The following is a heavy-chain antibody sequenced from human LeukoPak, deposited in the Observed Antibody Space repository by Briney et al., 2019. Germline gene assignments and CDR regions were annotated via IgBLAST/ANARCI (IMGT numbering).Heavy chain of an antibody. J-gene: IGHJ5*02. CDR3: ARHAGDWFDP. Sequence: ASETLPLTCTVSGGSISSYYWSWIRQPPGKGLEWIGYIYYSGSTNYNPSLKSRVTISVDTSKNQFSLKLSSVTAADTAVYYCARHAGDWFDPWGQGTLVTVSS. CDR1: GGSISSYY. V-gene: IGHV4-59*08. CDR2: IYYSGST.